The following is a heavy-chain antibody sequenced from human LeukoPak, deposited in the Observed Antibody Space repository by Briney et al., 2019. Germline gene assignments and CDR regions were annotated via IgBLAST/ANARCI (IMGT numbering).Heavy chain of an antibody. CDR2: VYSSGVG. D-gene: IGHD3-22*01. CDR1: GGSITGYY. Sequence: PSETLSLTCTVSGGSITGYYWNWIRQPAGQGLEWLGRVYSSGVGNYNPSLTSRVTMSVDTSKNQFSLKLTSLTAADTAVYYCAREEFLHEVDSSGYFVYWGQGTLVTVSS. V-gene: IGHV4-4*07. CDR3: AREEFLHEVDSSGYFVY. J-gene: IGHJ4*02.